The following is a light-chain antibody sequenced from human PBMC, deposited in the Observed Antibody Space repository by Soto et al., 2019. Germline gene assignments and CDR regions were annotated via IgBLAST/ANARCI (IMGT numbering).Light chain of an antibody. J-gene: IGKJ1*01. Sequence: EIVLTQSPGTLSLSPGERATLSCRASQSVSSSYLAWYQQKPGQAPRLLIYRASSRATGIPDRFSGSGSGTDFTLTISRLDPEDFAVYYCQHYGSSRAFGQGTKVEIK. V-gene: IGKV3-20*01. CDR3: QHYGSSRA. CDR1: QSVSSSY. CDR2: RAS.